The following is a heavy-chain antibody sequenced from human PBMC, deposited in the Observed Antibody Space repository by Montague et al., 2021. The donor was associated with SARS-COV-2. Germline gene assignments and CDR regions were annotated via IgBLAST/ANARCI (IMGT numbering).Heavy chain of an antibody. CDR1: GDSVGGNTAA. J-gene: IGHJ4*02. D-gene: IGHD4-17*01. CDR2: TNYRSKWTS. Sequence: CAISGDSVGGNTAAWRWIRHSPSGGLAWLGRTNYRSKWTSDYATSVEGRISIDPDTSKNQFFLHLRSVTPEDTGVYYCVRDTGSAQAGFDAWGQGTLVTVSS. V-gene: IGHV6-1*01. CDR3: VRDTGSAQAGFDA.